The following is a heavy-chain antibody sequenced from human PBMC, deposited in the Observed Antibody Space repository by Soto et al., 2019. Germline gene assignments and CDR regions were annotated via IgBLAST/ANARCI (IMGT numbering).Heavy chain of an antibody. CDR3: AKDYWVVVVAGWIDY. CDR2: ISGSGGSP. V-gene: IGHV3-23*01. D-gene: IGHD2-21*02. CDR1: GFTFDTFA. Sequence: EVQLLQSGGGSVQPGGSLRLSCEASGFTFDTFAMNWVRQAPGKGLEWVSGISGSGGSPFYAESVKGRFTISRDNSKNTLHLQMTSLRAEDTATYYCAKDYWVVVVAGWIDYWGQGTLVTVSS. J-gene: IGHJ4*02.